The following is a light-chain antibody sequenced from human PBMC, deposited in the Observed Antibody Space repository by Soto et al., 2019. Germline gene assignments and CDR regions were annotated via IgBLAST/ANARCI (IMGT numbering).Light chain of an antibody. CDR1: SSDVGGYNY. V-gene: IGLV2-14*01. J-gene: IGLJ2*01. CDR2: EVS. CDR3: SSYTSSSTLVV. Sequence: QSVLTQPASVSGSPGQSITISCTGTSSDVGGYNYVSWYQQHPGKAAKLMIYEVSNRPSGVSHRFSGSKSGNTASLTISGLHAEAEADYYCSSYTSSSTLVVFGGGTKLTVL.